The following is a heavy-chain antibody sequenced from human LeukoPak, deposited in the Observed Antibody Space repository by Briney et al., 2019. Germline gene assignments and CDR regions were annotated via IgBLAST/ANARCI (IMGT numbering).Heavy chain of an antibody. V-gene: IGHV4-4*02. D-gene: IGHD2-15*01. CDR3: ARAHIVVVVAATGGWFDP. Sequence: SGTLSLTCAVSGGSISSSDWWSWVRQPPGKGLEWIGEIYHSGSTNYNPSLKSRVTISVGKSKNQFSLKLSSVTAADTAVYYCARAHIVVVVAATGGWFDPWGQGTLVTVSS. CDR1: GGSISSSDW. CDR2: IYHSGST. J-gene: IGHJ5*02.